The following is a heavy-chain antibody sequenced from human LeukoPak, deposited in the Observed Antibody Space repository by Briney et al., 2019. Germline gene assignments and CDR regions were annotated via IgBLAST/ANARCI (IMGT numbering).Heavy chain of an antibody. CDR1: GFTFSNYW. J-gene: IGHJ4*02. D-gene: IGHD5-12*01. CDR2: IGGSNGIT. Sequence: PGGSLRLSCAASGFTFSNYWIHWVRQAPGKGLEWVSVIGGSNGITFYVGSVKGRFTISRDNSKDTLYPQMNSLRAEDTAVYYCARNENSGWGYFDYWGQGTLVTVSS. CDR3: ARNENSGWGYFDY. V-gene: IGHV3-23*01.